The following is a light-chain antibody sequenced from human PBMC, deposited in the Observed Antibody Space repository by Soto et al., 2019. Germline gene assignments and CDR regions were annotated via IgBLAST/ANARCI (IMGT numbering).Light chain of an antibody. V-gene: IGKV3-15*01. CDR3: QQYNNWPWT. CDR1: QSVSSN. J-gene: IGKJ1*01. CDR2: GAF. Sequence: EIVLTQSPGTLSLSPGERATLSCRASQSVSSNYLAWYQQQPGQAPRLLIHGAFTRATGIPARFSGSGSGTDFTLTISTLQSEDFAVYYCQQYNNWPWTFGQGTKVDIK.